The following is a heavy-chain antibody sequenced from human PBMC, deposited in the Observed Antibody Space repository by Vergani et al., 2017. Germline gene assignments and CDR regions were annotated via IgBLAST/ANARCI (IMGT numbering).Heavy chain of an antibody. CDR3: AKDHIGVATSGESMDV. J-gene: IGHJ6*02. CDR2: ISSSSSYI. CDR1: GFTFSSYS. Sequence: EVQLVESGGGLVKPGGSLRLSCAASGFTFSSYSMNWVRQAPGKGLEWVSSISSSSSYIYYADSVKGRFTISRDNSKNTLYLQMNSLRAEDTAVYYCAKDHIGVATSGESMDVWGQGTTVTVSS. V-gene: IGHV3-21*01. D-gene: IGHD5-12*01.